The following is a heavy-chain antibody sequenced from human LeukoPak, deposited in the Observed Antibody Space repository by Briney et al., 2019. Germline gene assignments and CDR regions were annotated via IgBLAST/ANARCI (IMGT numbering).Heavy chain of an antibody. D-gene: IGHD2-2*01. CDR3: ARGEPAAKYYYYYMDV. CDR1: GGTFGSYA. J-gene: IGHJ6*03. V-gene: IGHV1-69*05. Sequence: SVKVSCKASGGTFGSYAIGWVRQAPGQGLEWMGGIIPIFGTANYAQKFQGRVTITTDESTSTAYMELSSLRSEDTAVYYCARGEPAAKYYYYYMDVWGKGTTVTVSS. CDR2: IIPIFGTA.